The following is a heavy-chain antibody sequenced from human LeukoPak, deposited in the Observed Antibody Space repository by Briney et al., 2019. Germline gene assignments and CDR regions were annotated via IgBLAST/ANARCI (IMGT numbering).Heavy chain of an antibody. CDR1: GGSISSSSYY. CDR3: ARLGGGSSYPL. J-gene: IGHJ4*02. Sequence: SETLSLTCTVSGGSISSSSYYWGWIRQPPGKGLEWIGSIYYSGSTYYNPSLKSRVTISVDTSKNQFSLKLSSVTAADTAAYYCARLGGGSSYPLWGQGTLVTVSS. CDR2: IYYSGST. D-gene: IGHD1-26*01. V-gene: IGHV4-39*01.